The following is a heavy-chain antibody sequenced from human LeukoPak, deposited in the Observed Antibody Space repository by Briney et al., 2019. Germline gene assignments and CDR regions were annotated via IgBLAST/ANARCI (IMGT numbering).Heavy chain of an antibody. CDR1: GGSISSFY. J-gene: IGHJ4*02. CDR3: ARSNSESYYRGYYFDY. Sequence: SETLSLTCTVSGGSISSFYWIWIRQPPEKGLEWIGYISHSGTTNYNPSLKSRVTISVDTSMNQFSLKLSSVTAADTAVYYCARSNSESYYRGYYFDYWGQGTLVTVSS. V-gene: IGHV4-59*01. D-gene: IGHD1-26*01. CDR2: ISHSGTT.